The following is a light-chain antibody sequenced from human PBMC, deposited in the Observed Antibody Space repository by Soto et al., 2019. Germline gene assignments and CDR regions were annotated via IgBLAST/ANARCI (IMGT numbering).Light chain of an antibody. Sequence: QSVLTQPASVSGSPEQSITISCTGTSSDVGAYNYVSWYQQHPGEAPKLLLYEVKNRPSGASNRFSGSKSGNTASLTIFGLQAEDEADYYCTSYTSSNTVVFGGGTKVTVL. V-gene: IGLV2-14*01. CDR3: TSYTSSNTVV. CDR2: EVK. CDR1: SSDVGAYNY. J-gene: IGLJ2*01.